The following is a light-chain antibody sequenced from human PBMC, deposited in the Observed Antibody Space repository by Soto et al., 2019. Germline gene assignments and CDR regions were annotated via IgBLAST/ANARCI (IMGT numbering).Light chain of an antibody. J-gene: IGKJ1*01. V-gene: IGKV3-20*01. CDR3: QQYGTYKT. Sequence: EIVLTQSPGTLSLSPGDTATLACRASQSVDGSYLAWYQQKPGQAPRLLIYITSTRATGIPDRFSGSGSGTDFTLTISRLEPEDFAVYYCQQYGTYKTFGQGTRVEI. CDR1: QSVDGSY. CDR2: ITS.